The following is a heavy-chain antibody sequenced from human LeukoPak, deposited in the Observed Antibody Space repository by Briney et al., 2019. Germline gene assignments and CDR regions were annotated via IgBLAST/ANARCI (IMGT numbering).Heavy chain of an antibody. CDR2: INPSGSST. Sequence: ASVKVSCKASGYTFTTYNMHWVRQAPGQGLEWMGIINPSGSSTNYAQKLQGRVTMACDTSTSTVYMELSSLRSEDTAVCYCARDSINWSVDYWGQGTLVTVSS. D-gene: IGHD6-13*01. CDR1: GYTFTTYN. CDR3: ARDSINWSVDY. V-gene: IGHV1-46*04. J-gene: IGHJ4*02.